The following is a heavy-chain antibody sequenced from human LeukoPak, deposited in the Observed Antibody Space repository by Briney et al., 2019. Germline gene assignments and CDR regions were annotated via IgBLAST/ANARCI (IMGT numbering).Heavy chain of an antibody. V-gene: IGHV4-34*12. CDR2: VFRTGTT. Sequence: SETLSLTCAVYGESFSDYYWSWIRQPPGKGLEWIGSVFRTGTTYYSASLKSRVSISVDTSKNDFALKLASVTAADTAMYFCARRVGFYGSGSLNYFDPWGQGILVSVSS. CDR1: GESFSDYY. J-gene: IGHJ5*01. D-gene: IGHD3-10*01. CDR3: ARRVGFYGSGSLNYFDP.